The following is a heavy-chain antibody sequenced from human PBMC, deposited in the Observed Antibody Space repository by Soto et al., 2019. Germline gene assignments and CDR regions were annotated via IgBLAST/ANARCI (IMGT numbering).Heavy chain of an antibody. CDR1: GFTFKNYA. Sequence: QALLVESGGGVVQPGRSLRLSCAASGFTFKNYALHWVRQAPGKGLEWVAVISFDGDKIYYSDSVKGRFTISRDNFKNILYLHMNNLRVEDAGFYFCAREDDYNDRYFNYGLDVWGQVTTVTVSS. CDR2: ISFDGDKI. J-gene: IGHJ6*02. CDR3: AREDDYNDRYFNYGLDV. D-gene: IGHD2-21*02. V-gene: IGHV3-30-3*01.